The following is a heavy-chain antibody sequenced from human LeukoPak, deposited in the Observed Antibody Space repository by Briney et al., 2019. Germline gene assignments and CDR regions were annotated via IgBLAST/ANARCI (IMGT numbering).Heavy chain of an antibody. CDR3: ARLRYSSDWSHAFDI. CDR1: GYSFTTYW. V-gene: IGHV5-51*01. CDR2: IYPGDSDT. Sequence: GESLKISCKSSGYSFTTYWIGWVRQMPGKCLEWMGIIYPGDSDTRYSPSFQGQVTISADKSISTAYLQWSSLKASDTAMYYCARLRYSSDWSHAFDIWGQGTMVTVFS. D-gene: IGHD6-19*01. J-gene: IGHJ3*02.